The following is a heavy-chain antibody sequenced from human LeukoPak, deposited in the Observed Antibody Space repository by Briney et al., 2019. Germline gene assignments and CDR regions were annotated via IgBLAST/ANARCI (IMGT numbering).Heavy chain of an antibody. D-gene: IGHD4/OR15-4a*01. CDR3: ARRAGAYSHPYDY. V-gene: IGHV3-53*01. Sequence: GGPLRLSCAASGFTVSSTNMSWFRQAPGKGLGGVSIIYSGGSTFYADSVKGRFTISRDNSKNTLYLQMNSLRAEDTAVYYCARRAGAYSHPYDYWGQGTLVTVSS. J-gene: IGHJ4*02. CDR2: IYSGGST. CDR1: GFTVSSTN.